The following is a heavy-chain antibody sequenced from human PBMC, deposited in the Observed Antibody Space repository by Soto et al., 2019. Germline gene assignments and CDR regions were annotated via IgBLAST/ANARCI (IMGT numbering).Heavy chain of an antibody. Sequence: QVQLHLSGPGLMKPSQTLSLTCAISGDSVSSNSAGWNWVRQTPSRGLEWLERTYYKYKWFNNYSVSVKSRMTIHPDSSQNQFSLQLGSVTPEDTAVYYCARGSWDDFSGHYYMNVWGKGTTVTVSS. D-gene: IGHD5-12*01. J-gene: IGHJ6*03. V-gene: IGHV6-1*01. CDR1: GDSVSSNSAG. CDR3: ARGSWDDFSGHYYMNV. CDR2: TYYKYKWFN.